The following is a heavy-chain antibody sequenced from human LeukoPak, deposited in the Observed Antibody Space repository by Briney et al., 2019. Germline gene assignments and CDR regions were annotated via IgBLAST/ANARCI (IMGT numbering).Heavy chain of an antibody. CDR3: AKARWEPNFDY. V-gene: IGHV3-43*02. CDR2: INENGDIA. J-gene: IGHJ4*02. CDR1: GFTFDDYA. Sequence: PGGSLRLSCAASGFTFDDYAMHWVRHGPGESLGWVSLINENGDIAYYGDSVRGRFTVSRDNAKNSLYLQMNSLTTEDTALYYCAKARWEPNFDYWGQGTLVTVSS. D-gene: IGHD1-26*01.